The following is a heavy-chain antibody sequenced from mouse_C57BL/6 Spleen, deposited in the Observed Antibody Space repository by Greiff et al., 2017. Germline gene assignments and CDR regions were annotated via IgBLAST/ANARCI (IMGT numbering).Heavy chain of an antibody. CDR3: ARSSSGYYYAMDY. V-gene: IGHV1-53*01. CDR2: INPSNGGT. D-gene: IGHD3-2*02. CDR1: GYTFTSYW. Sequence: VQVQQPGTELVKPGASVKLSCKASGYTFTSYWMHWVKQRPGQGLEWIGNINPSNGGTNYNEKFKSKATLTVDKSSSTAYMQLSSLTSEDSAVYYWARSSSGYYYAMDYWGQGTSVTVSS. J-gene: IGHJ4*01.